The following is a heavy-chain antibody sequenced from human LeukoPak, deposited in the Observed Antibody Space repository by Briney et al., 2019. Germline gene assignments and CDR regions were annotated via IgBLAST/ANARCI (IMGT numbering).Heavy chain of an antibody. CDR2: ICSTGGTT. Sequence: EGSLRLSCSASGFTFSSYAMHWVRQAPGKGLEYVSFICSTGGTTYYADSVKGRSTISRDNYKNTLFLQMSSLRAEDTAVYYCASPYSGYDYTFDYWGQGTLVTVSS. V-gene: IGHV3-64D*06. CDR1: GFTFSSYA. J-gene: IGHJ4*02. CDR3: ASPYSGYDYTFDY. D-gene: IGHD5-12*01.